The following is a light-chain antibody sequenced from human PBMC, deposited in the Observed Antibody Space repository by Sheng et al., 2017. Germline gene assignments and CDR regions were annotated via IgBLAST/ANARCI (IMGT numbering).Light chain of an antibody. CDR1: QDVSRF. Sequence: DTQMTQSPSSLSASVGDRVTITCQASQDVSRFLNWYQQKLGKAPKLLIYDASNLETGVPSRFSGSGSGADFSFTISSVQPEDVGTYYCQQYGNLPFTFGGGTKVEVK. CDR3: QQYGNLPFT. CDR2: DAS. J-gene: IGKJ4*01. V-gene: IGKV1-33*01.